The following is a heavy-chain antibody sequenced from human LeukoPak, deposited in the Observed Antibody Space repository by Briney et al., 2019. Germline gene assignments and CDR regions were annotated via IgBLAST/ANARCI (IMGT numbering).Heavy chain of an antibody. V-gene: IGHV3-74*01. CDR1: GFTFSSYW. Sequence: PGGSLRLSCAASGFTFSSYWMHWVRQAPGKGLVWVSRIRPDRSSSRNADSVKGRFTISRDSPKNTMYLQMNSLRAEDTAVYYCARGLGVTGYYGLDVWGQGTTVTVSS. CDR3: ARGLGVTGYYGLDV. D-gene: IGHD2-21*02. J-gene: IGHJ6*02. CDR2: IRPDRSSS.